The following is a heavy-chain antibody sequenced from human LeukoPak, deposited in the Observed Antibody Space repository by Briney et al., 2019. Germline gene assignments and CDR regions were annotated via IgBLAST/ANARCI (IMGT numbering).Heavy chain of an antibody. Sequence: GGSLRLSCAASGFTFDDYAMHWVRQAPGKGLEWVSGISWNSGSIGYADSVKGRFTISRDNAKNSLYLQMNSLRAEDTASYYCAKDSNDAFDIWGQGTMVTVSS. CDR2: ISWNSGSI. V-gene: IGHV3-9*01. CDR3: AKDSNDAFDI. CDR1: GFTFDDYA. J-gene: IGHJ3*02.